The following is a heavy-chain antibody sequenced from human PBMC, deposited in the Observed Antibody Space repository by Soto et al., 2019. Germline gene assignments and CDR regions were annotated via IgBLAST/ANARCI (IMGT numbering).Heavy chain of an antibody. Sequence: GGSLRLSCAASGFTFSGSAMHWVRQASGKGLEWVGRIRSKANSYATAYAASVKGRFTISRDDSKNTAYLQMNSLKTEDTAVYYCTRHEREYCSSTSCYIDYYYYMDVWGKGTTVTVSS. D-gene: IGHD2-2*02. CDR2: IRSKANSYAT. CDR3: TRHEREYCSSTSCYIDYYYYMDV. V-gene: IGHV3-73*01. CDR1: GFTFSGSA. J-gene: IGHJ6*03.